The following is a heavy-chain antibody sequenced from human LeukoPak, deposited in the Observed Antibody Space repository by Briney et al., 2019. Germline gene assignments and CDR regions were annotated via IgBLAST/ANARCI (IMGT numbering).Heavy chain of an antibody. CDR1: GYTFTGYY. J-gene: IGHJ4*02. CDR3: TRESGSYHGNDY. Sequence: ASVKVSCKASGYTFTGYYMHWVRQAPGQGLEWMGRINPNNGATNYAQKLQGRVTITGDTSISTAYMELSSLRSDNTAVYYCTRESGSYHGNDYWGQGTLVTVSS. CDR2: INPNNGAT. D-gene: IGHD1-26*01. V-gene: IGHV1-2*06.